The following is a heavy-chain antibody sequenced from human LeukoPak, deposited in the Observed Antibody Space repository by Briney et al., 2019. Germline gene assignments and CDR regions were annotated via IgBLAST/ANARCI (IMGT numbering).Heavy chain of an antibody. Sequence: SETLSLTCTVSGGSISSYYWSWIRQPPGKGREWIGYIYYSGSTNYNPSLKSRVTISVDTSKNQFSLKLSSVTAADTAVYYCARHRTTQGWFDPWGQGTLVTVSS. CDR1: GGSISSYY. CDR2: IYYSGST. V-gene: IGHV4-59*08. J-gene: IGHJ5*02. D-gene: IGHD2/OR15-2a*01. CDR3: ARHRTTQGWFDP.